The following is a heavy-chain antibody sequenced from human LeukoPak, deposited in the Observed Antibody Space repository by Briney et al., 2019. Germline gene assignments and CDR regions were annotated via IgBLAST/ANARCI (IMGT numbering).Heavy chain of an antibody. CDR2: MNQDGSEK. CDR1: GFTFNSYW. Sequence: AGGSLRLSCAASGFTFNSYWMSWVRQAPGKGLEWVATMNQDGSEKYYMDSLEGRFIISRDSAKNSLHLQMNSLRAEDTAVYYCVKPYYFSSGSLSWGQGTLVTVSS. J-gene: IGHJ4*01. D-gene: IGHD3-10*01. V-gene: IGHV3-7*01. CDR3: VKPYYFSSGSLS.